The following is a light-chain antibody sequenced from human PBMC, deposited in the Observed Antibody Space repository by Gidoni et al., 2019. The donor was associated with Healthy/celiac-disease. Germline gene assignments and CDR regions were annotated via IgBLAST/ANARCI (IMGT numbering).Light chain of an antibody. CDR3: QQLNSYPFT. Sequence: IQLNQSPSSLSASVGDRVTITCRASQGISSYLAWYQQKPGKAPKLLIYAASTLQSGVPSRFSGSGSGTDFTLTISSLHPEDFATYYCQQLNSYPFTFGGGTKVEIK. J-gene: IGKJ4*01. V-gene: IGKV1-9*01. CDR1: QGISSY. CDR2: AAS.